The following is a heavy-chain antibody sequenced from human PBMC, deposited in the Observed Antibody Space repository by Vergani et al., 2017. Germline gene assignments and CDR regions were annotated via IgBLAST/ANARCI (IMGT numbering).Heavy chain of an antibody. Sequence: EVQLVESGGGLVQPGRSLRLSCAASGFTFDDYAMHWVRQAPGKGLEWVSGISWNSGSIGYADSVKGRFTISRDNAKNSLYLQMNSLRAEDTALYYCAKGYISSWPFDYWGQGTLVTVSS. V-gene: IGHV3-9*01. CDR3: AKGYISSWPFDY. CDR2: ISWNSGSI. CDR1: GFTFDDYA. J-gene: IGHJ4*02. D-gene: IGHD6-13*01.